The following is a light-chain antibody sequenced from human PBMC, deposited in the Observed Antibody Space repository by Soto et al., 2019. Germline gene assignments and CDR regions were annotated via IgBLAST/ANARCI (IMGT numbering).Light chain of an antibody. J-gene: IGKJ2*01. V-gene: IGKV1-5*01. Sequence: DIQMTQSPSTLSASVGDRVTITCRASQSISDWLAWYRQKPGKAPNLLIYDASSLESGVPSRFSGSGSGTEFTLTISSLQPDDFATYYCQQYSSVSPYTFGQGTKLEIK. CDR1: QSISDW. CDR3: QQYSSVSPYT. CDR2: DAS.